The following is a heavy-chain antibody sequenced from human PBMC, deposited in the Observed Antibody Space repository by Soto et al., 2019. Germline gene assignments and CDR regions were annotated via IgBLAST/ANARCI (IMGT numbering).Heavy chain of an antibody. Sequence: ASETLSLTCTVSGGSISSYYWSWIRQPPGKGLEWIGYIYYSGSTNYNPSLKSRVTISVDTSKNQFSLKLSSVTAADTAVYYCARGRGYDILTGYYGWFDPWGQGTLVTVSS. V-gene: IGHV4-59*01. CDR1: GGSISSYY. D-gene: IGHD3-9*01. CDR3: ARGRGYDILTGYYGWFDP. J-gene: IGHJ5*02. CDR2: IYYSGST.